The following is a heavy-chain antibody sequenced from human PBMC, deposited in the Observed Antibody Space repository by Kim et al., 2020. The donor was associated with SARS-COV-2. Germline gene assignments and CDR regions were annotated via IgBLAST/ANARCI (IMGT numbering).Heavy chain of an antibody. Sequence: GGSLRLSCAASGFTFSSYSMNWVRQAPGKGLEWVSSISSSSSYIYYADSVKGRFTISRDNAKNSLYLQMNSLRAEDTAVYYCARGDLYSGSYYSDYWGQGTLVTVSS. CDR2: ISSSSSYI. CDR3: ARGDLYSGSYYSDY. V-gene: IGHV3-21*01. J-gene: IGHJ4*02. D-gene: IGHD1-26*01. CDR1: GFTFSSYS.